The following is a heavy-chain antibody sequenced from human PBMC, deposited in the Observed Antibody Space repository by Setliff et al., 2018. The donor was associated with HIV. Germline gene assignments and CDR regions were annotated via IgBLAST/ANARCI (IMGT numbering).Heavy chain of an antibody. CDR1: GYTFTGNY. J-gene: IGHJ4*02. CDR2: INPNSGGT. CDR3: ARTLYSSFSSFDY. Sequence: GASVKVSCKASGYTFTGNYIHWVRQAPGQGLEWMGWINPNSGGTNYEQKFQGRVTMTRDTSISTAYMELSRLRSDDTALYYCARTLYSSFSSFDYRGQGTLVTVSS. V-gene: IGHV1-2*02. D-gene: IGHD6-19*01.